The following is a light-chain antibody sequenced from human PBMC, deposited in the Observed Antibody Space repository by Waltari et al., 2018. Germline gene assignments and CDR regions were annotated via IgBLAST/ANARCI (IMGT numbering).Light chain of an antibody. CDR3: TSYTSRHSLV. Sequence: QSALTQPASVSGSPGQSITISCTGTSRDVGDYDWVSWYQQHPGKAPKVVIFVFSYRPSGVSNRFSGSSSGNTASLTISGLQAEDEADYYCTSYTSRHSLVFGTGTKVTVL. J-gene: IGLJ1*01. CDR1: SRDVGDYDW. V-gene: IGLV2-14*03. CDR2: VFS.